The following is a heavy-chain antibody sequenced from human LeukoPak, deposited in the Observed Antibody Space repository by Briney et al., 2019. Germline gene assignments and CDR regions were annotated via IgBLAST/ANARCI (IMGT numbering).Heavy chain of an antibody. CDR3: TTDEGSGYQYYYGMDA. CDR2: IKSKTDGGTT. CDR1: GLTFTNAW. J-gene: IGHJ6*02. Sequence: GGSLRLSCVASGLTFTNAWMSWVRQAPGKGLEWVGRIKSKTDGGTTDYAAPVRGRFTISKDDSRNTLYLQMNSLKTEDTALYYCTTDEGSGYQYYYGMDAWGQGTTVTVSS. V-gene: IGHV3-15*01. D-gene: IGHD5-12*01.